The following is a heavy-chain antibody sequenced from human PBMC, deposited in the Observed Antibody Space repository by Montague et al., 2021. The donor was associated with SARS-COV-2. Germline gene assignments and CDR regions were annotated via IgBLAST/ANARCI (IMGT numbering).Heavy chain of an antibody. Sequence: SVRFSWAASGFTFSSYAMHWVRQAPGKGLEWVAVISYDGSNKYYADSVKGRFTISRDNSKNTLYLQMNSLRAEDTAVYYCARDRGMITFGGVIVIDGMDVWGQGTTVTVSS. J-gene: IGHJ6*02. CDR1: GFTFSSYA. CDR2: ISYDGSNK. V-gene: IGHV3-30-3*01. CDR3: ARDRGMITFGGVIVIDGMDV. D-gene: IGHD3-16*02.